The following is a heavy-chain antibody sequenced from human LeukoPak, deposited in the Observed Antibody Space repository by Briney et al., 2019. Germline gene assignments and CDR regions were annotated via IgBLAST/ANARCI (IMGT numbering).Heavy chain of an antibody. CDR2: IYYSGST. J-gene: IGHJ3*02. D-gene: IGHD3-16*02. V-gene: IGHV4-31*03. CDR1: GGSISSGGYY. CDR3: ARFYRASSSILFDI. Sequence: SETLSLTCTVSGGSISSGGYYWSWIRQHPGKGLEWIGYIYYSGSTYYNPSLKSRVTISVDTSKNQFSLKLSSVAAADTAVYYCARFYRASSSILFDIWGQGTMVTVFS.